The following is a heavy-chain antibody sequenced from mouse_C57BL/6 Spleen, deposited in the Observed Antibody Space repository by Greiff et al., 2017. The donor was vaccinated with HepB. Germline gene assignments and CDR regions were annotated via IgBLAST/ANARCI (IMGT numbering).Heavy chain of an antibody. Sequence: DVKVEESGGGLVQPGGSMKLSCVASGFTFSNYWMNWVRQSPEKGLEWVAQIRLKSDNYATHYAESVKGRFTISRDDSKSSVYLQMINLRAEDTGIYYGAGGIQGGLDYRGKGTTPTVAS. J-gene: IGHJ2*01. V-gene: IGHV6-3*01. CDR3: AGGIQGGLDY. CDR2: IRLKSDNYAT. CDR1: GFTFSNYW.